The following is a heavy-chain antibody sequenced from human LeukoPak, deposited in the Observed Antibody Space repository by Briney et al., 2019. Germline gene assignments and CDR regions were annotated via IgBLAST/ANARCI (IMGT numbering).Heavy chain of an antibody. CDR1: GYTFTNYY. CDR3: ARDDARYYDSSGYPYNAFDI. Sequence: ASVKVSCKTSGYTFTNYYMHWVRQAPGQGLEWMGIINPTCGSTSYAQKFQGRVTMTRDTSTSTVYMELSSLRSEDTALYYCARDDARYYDSSGYPYNAFDIWGQGTMVTVSS. CDR2: INPTCGST. D-gene: IGHD3-22*01. J-gene: IGHJ3*02. V-gene: IGHV1-46*01.